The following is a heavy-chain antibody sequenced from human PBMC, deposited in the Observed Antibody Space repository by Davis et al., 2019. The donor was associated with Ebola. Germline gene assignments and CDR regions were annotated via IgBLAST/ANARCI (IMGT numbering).Heavy chain of an antibody. Sequence: ASVKVSCKASGYTFTSYYMHWVRQAPGQGLEWMGIINPSGGSTSYAQKFQGRVTMTRDTSTSTVYMELSSLRSEDTAVYYCAREKSQVLRFLEWLSDYYGMDVWGQGTTVTVSS. J-gene: IGHJ6*02. CDR2: INPSGGST. CDR1: GYTFTSYY. CDR3: AREKSQVLRFLEWLSDYYGMDV. V-gene: IGHV1-46*01. D-gene: IGHD3-3*01.